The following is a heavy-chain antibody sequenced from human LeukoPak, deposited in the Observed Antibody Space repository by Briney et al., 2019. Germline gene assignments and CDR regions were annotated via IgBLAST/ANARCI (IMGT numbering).Heavy chain of an antibody. D-gene: IGHD7-27*01. V-gene: IGHV3-48*04. CDR1: GFTFSSYS. J-gene: IGHJ4*02. CDR3: AREANWGGGDY. Sequence: GGSRSLSCAASGFTFSSYSMNWVRQAPGKGLEWVSYISSSSSTIYYADSVKGRFTISRDNAKNSLYLQMNSLRAEDTAVYYCAREANWGGGDYWGQGTMVTVSS. CDR2: ISSSSSTI.